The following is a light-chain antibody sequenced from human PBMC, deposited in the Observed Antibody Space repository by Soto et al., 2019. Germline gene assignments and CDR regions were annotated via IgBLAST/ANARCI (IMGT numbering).Light chain of an antibody. V-gene: IGKV1-39*01. CDR2: AAS. J-gene: IGKJ1*01. CDR3: QQSYSSLSWT. CDR1: QSIRTY. Sequence: DIQMTQSPSSLSASVGDRVTITCRASQSIRTYLNWYQQKAGKAPRLLISAASNLQSGVPSRFSGCGSGTDFTLTISSLQPEDFAAYYCQQSYSSLSWTFGQGTKVEIK.